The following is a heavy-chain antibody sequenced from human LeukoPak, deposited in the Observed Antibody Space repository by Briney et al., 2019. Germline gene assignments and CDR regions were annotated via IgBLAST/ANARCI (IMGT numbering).Heavy chain of an antibody. CDR3: AKDSLLSDDCGGR. CDR1: GFAFSSYA. D-gene: IGHD4-23*01. V-gene: IGHV3-23*01. CDR2: ISGSGGGT. Sequence: PGGSLRLSCAASGFAFSSYAMSWVRQAPGKGLEWVSAISGSGGGTYYADSVKGRFTISRDNSNNTLYLQVNSLRAEDTALYYCAKDSLLSDDCGGRRGQGTLVTVSS. J-gene: IGHJ4*02.